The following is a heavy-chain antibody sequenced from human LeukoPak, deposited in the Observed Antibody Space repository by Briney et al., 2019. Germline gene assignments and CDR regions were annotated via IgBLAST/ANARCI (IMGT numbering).Heavy chain of an antibody. D-gene: IGHD5-24*01. CDR2: IYHSGST. Sequence: GSLRLSCAASGFTFSSYWMSWVRQAPGKGLEWIGSIYHSGSTNYNPSLKSRVTISVDTSKNQFSLKLRSVTAADTAVYYCARENGYKYDYWGQGTLVTVSS. CDR1: GFTFSSYW. CDR3: ARENGYKYDY. J-gene: IGHJ4*02. V-gene: IGHV4-59*01.